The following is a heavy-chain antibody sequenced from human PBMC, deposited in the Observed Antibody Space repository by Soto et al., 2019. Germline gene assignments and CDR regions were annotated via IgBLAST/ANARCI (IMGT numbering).Heavy chain of an antibody. CDR2: IYYSGST. Sequence: PSETLSLTCTVSGGSISSSSYYWGWIRQPPGKGLEWIGSIYYSGSTYYNPSLKSRVTISVDTSKNQFSLKLSSVTAADTAVYYCARHTTPGYSYERRTIMDPWGQGTLVTVSS. V-gene: IGHV4-39*01. CDR3: ARHTTPGYSYERRTIMDP. D-gene: IGHD5-18*01. J-gene: IGHJ5*02. CDR1: GGSISSSSYY.